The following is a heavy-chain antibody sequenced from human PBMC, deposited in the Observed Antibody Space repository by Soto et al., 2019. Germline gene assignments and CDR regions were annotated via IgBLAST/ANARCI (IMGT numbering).Heavy chain of an antibody. V-gene: IGHV3-21*01. CDR1: GFTSSSYS. J-gene: IGHJ4*02. Sequence: PAGSVRPSCAASGFTSSSYSINRVRQAPGKGLEWVSSISSSSSYIYYADSVKGRFTVSRDNAKNSLYLQMNSLRAKDTAVYYCARDLVPYDSSGCYYGFDYWGQTSLVTVSS. CDR2: ISSSSSYI. D-gene: IGHD3-22*01. CDR3: ARDLVPYDSSGCYYGFDY.